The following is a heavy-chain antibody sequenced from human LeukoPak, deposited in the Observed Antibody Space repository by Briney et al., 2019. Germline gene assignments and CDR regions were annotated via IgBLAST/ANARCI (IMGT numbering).Heavy chain of an antibody. J-gene: IGHJ4*02. CDR1: GYSISSGYY. Sequence: SETLSLTRAVSGYSISSGYYWGWIRQPPGKGLEWIGSIYHSGSTYYNPSLKSRVTISVDTSKNQFSLKLSSVTAADTAVYYCARDSRGFGEFDWGQGTLVTVSS. CDR2: IYHSGST. V-gene: IGHV4-38-2*02. CDR3: ARDSRGFGEFD. D-gene: IGHD3-10*01.